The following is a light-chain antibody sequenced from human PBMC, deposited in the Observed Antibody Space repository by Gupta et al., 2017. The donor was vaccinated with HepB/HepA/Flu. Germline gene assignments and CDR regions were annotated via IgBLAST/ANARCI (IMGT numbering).Light chain of an antibody. V-gene: IGKV3-15*01. CDR1: QSVSSN. CDR3: QQYNYWPRT. Sequence: EIVMPQSPATLSVSPGERATLSCRASQSVSSNLAWYQQRPGQAPRILIYDASTRATGIPARVSGSASGTEFTLTISSLQSEDFAVYYCQQYNYWPRTFGQGTKVEIK. J-gene: IGKJ1*01. CDR2: DAS.